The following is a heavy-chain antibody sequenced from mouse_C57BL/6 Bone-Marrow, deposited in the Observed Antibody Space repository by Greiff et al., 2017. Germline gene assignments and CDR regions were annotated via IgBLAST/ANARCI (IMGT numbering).Heavy chain of an antibody. J-gene: IGHJ3*01. CDR2: IWSGGST. D-gene: IGHD2-3*01. Sequence: VQLQQSGPGLVQPSQSLSITCTVSGFSLTSYGVHWVRQTPGKGLEWLGVIWSGGSTDYNAAFISRLSISKDNSKSQVFCKMNSLQTDDNAIYYWSKEADDVYYWFAYGGRGTLVTVTA. V-gene: IGHV2-4*01. CDR1: GFSLTSYG. CDR3: SKEADDVYYWFAY.